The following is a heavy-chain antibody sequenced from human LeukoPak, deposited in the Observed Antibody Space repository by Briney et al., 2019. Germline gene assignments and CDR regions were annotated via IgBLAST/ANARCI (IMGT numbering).Heavy chain of an antibody. CDR2: ISSSGSTI. CDR1: GFTFSDYY. V-gene: IGHV3-11*04. Sequence: KPGGSLRLSCAASGFTFSDYYMSWIRQAPGKGLEWVSYISSSGSTIYYADSVKGRFTISRDNAKNSLYLQMNSLRAEDAAVYYCGRDDSSSWSYNWFDPWGQGTLVTVSS. D-gene: IGHD6-13*01. J-gene: IGHJ5*02. CDR3: GRDDSSSWSYNWFDP.